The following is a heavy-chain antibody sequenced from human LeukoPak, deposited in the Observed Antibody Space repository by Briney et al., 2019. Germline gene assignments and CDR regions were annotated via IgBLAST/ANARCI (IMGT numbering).Heavy chain of an antibody. D-gene: IGHD2-2*01. J-gene: IGHJ5*02. CDR1: GDSVSSNSVT. V-gene: IGHV6-1*01. CDR3: ARRLTQYDCFDP. CDR2: TYYRSTWYN. Sequence: SQSLSLTCAISGDSVSSNSVTWNWIRQSPSRGLEWLGRTYYRSTWYNDYAVSVRGRIAVNPDTSKNQFSLHLNSVTPEDTAVYYCARRLTQYDCFDPWGQGILVTVSS.